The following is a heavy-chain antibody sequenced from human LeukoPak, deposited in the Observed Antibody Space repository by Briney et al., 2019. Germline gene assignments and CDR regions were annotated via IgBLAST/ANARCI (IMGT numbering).Heavy chain of an antibody. CDR2: IVPMFGAP. J-gene: IGHJ4*02. CDR1: GGTFSNSA. CDR3: ATGRRPENYDYFDY. V-gene: IGHV1-69*06. Sequence: SVKVSCKASGGTFSNSAVSWLRQAPGQGGEGMGGIVPMFGAPNYGEKFQDRVTISADKSTGTAYMKVSSLRSDDTAVYYCATGRRPENYDYFDYWGQGTLVIVSS. D-gene: IGHD1-14*01.